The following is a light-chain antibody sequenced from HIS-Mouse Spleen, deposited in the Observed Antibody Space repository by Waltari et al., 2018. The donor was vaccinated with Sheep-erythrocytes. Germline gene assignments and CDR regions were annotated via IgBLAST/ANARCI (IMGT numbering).Light chain of an antibody. CDR1: QDISNY. CDR3: QQYDNLLT. CDR2: DAS. Sequence: DIQMSQSPSSLSASVGDRVTITCQATQDISNYLKWYQQKPRKAPKILINDASNLETGVQSRFSGSGSGTDFTFTISSLQPEDIATYYCQQYDNLLTFGGGTKGEIK. J-gene: IGKJ4*01. V-gene: IGKV1-33*01.